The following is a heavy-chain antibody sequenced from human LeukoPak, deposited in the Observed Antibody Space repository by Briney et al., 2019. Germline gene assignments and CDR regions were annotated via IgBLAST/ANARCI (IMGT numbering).Heavy chain of an antibody. V-gene: IGHV1-8*01. D-gene: IGHD2-21*01. CDR2: MNLNSGST. CDR3: ARVAGNCGGDCYRLVY. CDR1: GYTFTTYD. Sequence: ASVKLSCNASGYTFTTYDINWVREAKGQGLEWTAWMNLNSGSTSYAQKFQGRVTMTRNTSISTAYMELSSLRSEDTAVYYCARVAGNCGGDCYRLVYWGQGTLVTVAS. J-gene: IGHJ4*02.